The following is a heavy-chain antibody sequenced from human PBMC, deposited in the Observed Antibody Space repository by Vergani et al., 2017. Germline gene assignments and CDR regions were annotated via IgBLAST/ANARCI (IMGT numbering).Heavy chain of an antibody. D-gene: IGHD6-19*01. Sequence: QLQLQESGPGLVKPSETLSLTCTVSGGSISSSSYYWGWIRQPPGKGLEWIGSIYYSGSTYYNPSLKSRVTISVDTSKNQFSLKLSSVTAADTAVYYCARMIAVAGFVGEYFQHWGQGTLVTVSS. CDR2: IYYSGST. J-gene: IGHJ1*01. V-gene: IGHV4-39*07. CDR1: GGSISSSSYY. CDR3: ARMIAVAGFVGEYFQH.